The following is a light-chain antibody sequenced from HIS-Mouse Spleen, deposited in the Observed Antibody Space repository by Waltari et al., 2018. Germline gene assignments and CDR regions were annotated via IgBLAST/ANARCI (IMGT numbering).Light chain of an antibody. V-gene: IGLV3-10*01. CDR3: YSTDSSGNHRV. Sequence: SYELTQPPSVSVSPGQTXRITCXGXALPKKXAYWYQQKSGQAPVLVIYKDSKRPSGXXERFSGSSSGTXANLTIXXXQVXDXAXYYCYSTDSSGNHRVFGGGTKLT. J-gene: IGLJ2*01. CDR1: ALPKKX. CDR2: KDS.